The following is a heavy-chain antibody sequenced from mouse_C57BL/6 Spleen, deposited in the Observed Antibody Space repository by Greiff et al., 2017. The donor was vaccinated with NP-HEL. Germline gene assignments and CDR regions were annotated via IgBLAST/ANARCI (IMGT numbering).Heavy chain of an antibody. V-gene: IGHV1-42*01. D-gene: IGHD2-1*01. CDR2: INPSTGGT. CDR1: GYSFTGYY. J-gene: IGHJ2*01. Sequence: VQLQQSGPELVKPGASVKISCKASGYSFTGYYMNWVKQSPEKSLEWIGEINPSTGGTTYNQKFKAKATLTVDKSSSTAYMQLKSLTSEDSAVYYCAREPYGNLDYYFDHWGQGTTLTVSS. CDR3: AREPYGNLDYYFDH.